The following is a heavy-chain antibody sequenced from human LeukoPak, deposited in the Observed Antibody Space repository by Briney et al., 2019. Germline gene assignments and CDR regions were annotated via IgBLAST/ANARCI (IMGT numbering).Heavy chain of an antibody. CDR3: ARDSGVSELPENWFDP. J-gene: IGHJ5*02. CDR2: IYYSGST. D-gene: IGHD1-26*01. Sequence: SETLSLTCTVSSGSISSYYWSWIRQPPGKGLEWIGDIYYSGSTNYNPSLKSRVTISVDTSKNQFSLKLSAVTAADTAVYYCARDSGVSELPENWFDPWGQGTLVTVSS. V-gene: IGHV4-59*01. CDR1: SGSISSYY.